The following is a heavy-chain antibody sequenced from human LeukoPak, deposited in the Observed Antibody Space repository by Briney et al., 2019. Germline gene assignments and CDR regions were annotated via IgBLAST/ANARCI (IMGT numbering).Heavy chain of an antibody. CDR2: ISGSGGST. J-gene: IGHJ4*02. V-gene: IGHV3-23*01. D-gene: IGHD1-20*01. CDR3: AKGDNWNDADYFDY. CDR1: GFTFSNAW. Sequence: GGSLRLSCAASGFTFSNAWMSWVRQAPGKGLEWVSAISGSGGSTYYADSVKGRFTISRDNSKNTLYLQMNSLRAEDTAVYYCAKGDNWNDADYFDYWGQGTLVTVSS.